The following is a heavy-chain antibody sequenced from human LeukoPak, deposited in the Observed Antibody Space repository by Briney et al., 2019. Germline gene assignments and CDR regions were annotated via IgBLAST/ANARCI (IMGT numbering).Heavy chain of an antibody. V-gene: IGHV4-39*02. Sequence: SETLSLTCTVSGGSISSSSYYWGWIRQPPGKGLEWIGSIYYSGSTYYNPSLKSRVTISVDTSKNQFSLKLSSVTAADTAVYYCARDRTYDFWSGYYPYNWFDPWGQGTLVTVSS. CDR3: ARDRTYDFWSGYYPYNWFDP. CDR2: IYYSGST. J-gene: IGHJ5*02. CDR1: GGSISSSSYY. D-gene: IGHD3-3*01.